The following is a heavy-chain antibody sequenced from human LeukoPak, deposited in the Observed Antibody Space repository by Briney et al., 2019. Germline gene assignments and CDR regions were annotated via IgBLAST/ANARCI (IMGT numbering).Heavy chain of an antibody. Sequence: SETLSLTCTGSGGSISSYYWSWIRQPPGKGLEWIGYIYYSGSTNYNPSLKSRVTISVDTSKNQFSLKLSSVTAADTAVYYCARRGGWFGELLYGDAFDIWGQGTMVTVSS. D-gene: IGHD3-10*01. J-gene: IGHJ3*02. CDR1: GGSISSYY. CDR2: IYYSGST. V-gene: IGHV4-59*01. CDR3: ARRGGWFGELLYGDAFDI.